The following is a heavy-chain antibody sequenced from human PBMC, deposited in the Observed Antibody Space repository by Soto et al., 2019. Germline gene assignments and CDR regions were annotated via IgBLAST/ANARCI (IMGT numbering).Heavy chain of an antibody. V-gene: IGHV1-69*01. Sequence: QVQLVQSGAEVKKPGSSVKVSCKASGGTFSSHVFNWVRQAPGQGLEWMGGIMPIIGTANYAQKFQGRVTITADESTSTAYMELRSLRSEDTAVYCCARDLEFRDGNISHLDYWGQGTLVTVSS. J-gene: IGHJ4*02. CDR3: ARDLEFRDGNISHLDY. D-gene: IGHD3-10*01. CDR2: IMPIIGTA. CDR1: GGTFSSHV.